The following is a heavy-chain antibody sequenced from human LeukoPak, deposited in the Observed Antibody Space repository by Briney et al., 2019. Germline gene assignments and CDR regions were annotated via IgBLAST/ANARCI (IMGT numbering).Heavy chain of an antibody. CDR1: GYTFTGYY. V-gene: IGHV1-2*06. D-gene: IGHD3-10*01. Sequence: VASVKVSCKASGYTFTGYYMHWLRQAPGQGLEWMGRINPNSGGTNYAQRFQDRVTMTRDTSISIVYMDLSSLRSDDTAVYYCAGSYGSGSYYGGNWFDPWGQGTLVTVSS. J-gene: IGHJ5*02. CDR2: INPNSGGT. CDR3: AGSYGSGSYYGGNWFDP.